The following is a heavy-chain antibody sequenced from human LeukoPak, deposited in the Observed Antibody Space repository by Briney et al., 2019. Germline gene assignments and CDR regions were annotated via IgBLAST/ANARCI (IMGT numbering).Heavy chain of an antibody. Sequence: SETLSLTCTVSGGSISSSSYYWGWIRQPPGKGLEWIGSIYYSGSTYYNPSLKSRVTISADTSKNQFSLKLSSVTAADTAVYYCARHTSKGPQRFDPWGQGTLVTASS. J-gene: IGHJ5*02. D-gene: IGHD3-3*01. CDR1: GGSISSSSYY. CDR2: IYYSGST. CDR3: ARHTSKGPQRFDP. V-gene: IGHV4-39*01.